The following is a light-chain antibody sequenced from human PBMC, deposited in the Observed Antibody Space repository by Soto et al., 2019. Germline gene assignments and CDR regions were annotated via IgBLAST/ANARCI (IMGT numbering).Light chain of an antibody. J-gene: IGLJ1*01. CDR1: TSDVGKYDL. Sequence: QSALTQPASVSGSPGQSITIACTGTTSDVGKYDLVSWFRQHPGKAPKLLIYEVSKRPSGASYRFSGSKSGDTASLTISGLQPEDEGDYFCCSFAGSRYYVFGTGTKLTVL. V-gene: IGLV2-23*02. CDR2: EVS. CDR3: CSFAGSRYYV.